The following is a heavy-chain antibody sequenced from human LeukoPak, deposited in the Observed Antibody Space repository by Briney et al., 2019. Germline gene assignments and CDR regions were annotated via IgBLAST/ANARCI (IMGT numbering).Heavy chain of an antibody. CDR2: IGTSGSTV. V-gene: IGHV3-11*04. J-gene: IGHJ6*03. D-gene: IGHD5-18*01. CDR1: GLTFSDYY. CDR3: ARDRIPGAFSYGYGFSDMGV. Sequence: KPGGSLRLSCEASGLTFSDYYMTWVRQAPGKGLEWVSYIGTSGSTVDYADSVKGRFTISRDNAQNSMYLQMDSLRAEDTAVYYCARDRIPGAFSYGYGFSDMGVWGKGTTVTVSS.